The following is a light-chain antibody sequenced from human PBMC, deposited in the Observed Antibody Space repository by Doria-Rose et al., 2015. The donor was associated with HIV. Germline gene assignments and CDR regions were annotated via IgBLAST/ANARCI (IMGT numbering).Light chain of an antibody. CDR3: QQYDTYPWT. J-gene: IGKJ1*01. CDR1: QDINNY. CDR2: AAS. Sequence: DIQVTQSPSSLSASVGDRVTIICRASQDINNYLAWFQQKPGKAPMSLIYAASSLQGGVPSKFSGSRSGTDFTLTITSLQPEDIAAYYCQQYDTYPWTFGQGTKVEIK. V-gene: IGKV1-16*02.